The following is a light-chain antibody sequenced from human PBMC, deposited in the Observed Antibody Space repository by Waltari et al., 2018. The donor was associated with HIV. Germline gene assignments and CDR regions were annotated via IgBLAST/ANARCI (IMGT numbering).Light chain of an antibody. Sequence: SYELTQAPSVSVSPGQTAKITCSGDALSKHYVYWYQQKPGQAPLMMIFKDSERPSEFPARFSASSSGSTSILTISGVQAEDEADYYCQSGHNSDSIFGGGTKLTVL. CDR2: KDS. J-gene: IGLJ2*01. CDR1: ALSKHY. CDR3: QSGHNSDSI. V-gene: IGLV3-25*03.